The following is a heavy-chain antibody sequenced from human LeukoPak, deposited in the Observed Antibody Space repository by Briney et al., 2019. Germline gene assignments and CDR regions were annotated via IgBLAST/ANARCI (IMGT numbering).Heavy chain of an antibody. CDR1: GFTFSSYA. Sequence: GGSLRLSCAASGFTFSSYAMSWVRQAPGKGLEWVSAISGSGGSTYYADSVKGRFTISRDNSKNTLYLQMKSLRAEDTAVYYCAKDPTRPIAVAGTFDYWGQGTLVTVSS. CDR2: ISGSGGST. J-gene: IGHJ4*02. D-gene: IGHD6-19*01. V-gene: IGHV3-23*01. CDR3: AKDPTRPIAVAGTFDY.